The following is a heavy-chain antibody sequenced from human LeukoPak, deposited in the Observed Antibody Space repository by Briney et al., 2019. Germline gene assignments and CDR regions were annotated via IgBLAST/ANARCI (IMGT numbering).Heavy chain of an antibody. CDR1: GFTVSSNY. D-gene: IGHD4-11*01. V-gene: IGHV3-23*01. CDR2: ISGSGGST. CDR3: AKDGATVSDY. Sequence: PGGSLRLSCAASGFTVSSNYMSWVRQAPGKGLEWVSAISGSGGSTYYADSVKGRFTISRDNSKNTLYLQMNSLRAEDTAVYYCAKDGATVSDYWGQGTLVTVSS. J-gene: IGHJ4*02.